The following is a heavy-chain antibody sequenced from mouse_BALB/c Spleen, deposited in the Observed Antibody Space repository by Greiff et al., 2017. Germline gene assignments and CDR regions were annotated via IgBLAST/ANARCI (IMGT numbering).Heavy chain of an antibody. V-gene: IGHV5-6-3*01. CDR3: ARGNYDYGWFAY. J-gene: IGHJ3*01. D-gene: IGHD2-4*01. CDR1: GFTFSSYG. Sequence: EVKVEESGGGLVQPGGSLKLSCAASGFTFSSYGMSWVRQTPDKRLELVATINSNGGSTYYPDSVKGRFTISRDNAKNTLYLQMSSLKSEDTAMYYCARGNYDYGWFAYWGQGTLVTVSA. CDR2: INSNGGST.